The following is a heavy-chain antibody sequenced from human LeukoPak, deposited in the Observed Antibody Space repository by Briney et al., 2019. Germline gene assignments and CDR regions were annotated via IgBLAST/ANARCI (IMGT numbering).Heavy chain of an antibody. CDR3: ARGVRGSSWLSFDY. CDR2: ISPSGGIT. D-gene: IGHD6-13*01. Sequence: GGSLRLSCAASGFTFSSHGMNWFRQAPWKGLEWVSVISPSGGITYYTDSVNGRFTISRDNSNNTLYLQMNSLKAEDAAVYYCARGVRGSSWLSFDYWGQGTLVIVSS. J-gene: IGHJ4*02. CDR1: GFTFSSHG. V-gene: IGHV3-23*01.